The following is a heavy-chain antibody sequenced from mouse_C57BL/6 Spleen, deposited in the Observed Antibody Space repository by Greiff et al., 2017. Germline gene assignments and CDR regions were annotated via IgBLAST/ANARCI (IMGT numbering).Heavy chain of an antibody. V-gene: IGHV5-17*01. D-gene: IGHD2-4*01. J-gene: IGHJ3*01. CDR2: ISSGSSTI. CDR3: ARGDYDYAWFAY. CDR1: GFTFSDYG. Sequence: EVQVVEPGGGLVKPGGSLKLSCAASGFTFSDYGMHWVRQAPEKGLEWVAYISSGSSTINYADTVKGRFTISRDYAKNTLFLQMTSLRSEDTAMYYCARGDYDYAWFAYWGQGTLVTVAA.